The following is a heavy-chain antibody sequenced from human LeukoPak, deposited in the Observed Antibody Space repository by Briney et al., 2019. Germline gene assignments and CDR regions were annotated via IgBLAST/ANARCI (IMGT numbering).Heavy chain of an antibody. CDR2: IYYDGSKK. D-gene: IGHD2-15*01. J-gene: IGHJ4*02. V-gene: IGHV3-30*04. CDR1: GFTFSTYA. Sequence: PGGSLRLSCAASGFTFSTYAMHWVRQAPGKGLEWVAIIYYDGSKKYYVDSVKGRFTIPRDNSKNTLYLQMNSLRVEDTAVYYCARDPYCSGSSCYSGLFDYWGQGTLVTVSS. CDR3: ARDPYCSGSSCYSGLFDY.